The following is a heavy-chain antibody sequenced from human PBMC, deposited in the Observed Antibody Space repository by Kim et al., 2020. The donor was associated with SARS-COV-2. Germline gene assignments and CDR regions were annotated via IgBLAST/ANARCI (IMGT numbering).Heavy chain of an antibody. Sequence: GGSLRLSCAASGFTFSSYGMHWVRQAPGKGLEWVAVISYDGSKKYYVDSVKGRFTISRDNSKNTLYLQMNSLRAEDTAVYYCAKDRATYYYDSSGNPDYWGQGTLVTVSS. CDR2: ISYDGSKK. J-gene: IGHJ4*02. D-gene: IGHD3-22*01. CDR3: AKDRATYYYDSSGNPDY. CDR1: GFTFSSYG. V-gene: IGHV3-30*18.